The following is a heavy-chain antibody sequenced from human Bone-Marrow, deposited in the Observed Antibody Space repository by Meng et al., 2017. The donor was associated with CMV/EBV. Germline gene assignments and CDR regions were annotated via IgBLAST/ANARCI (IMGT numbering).Heavy chain of an antibody. D-gene: IGHD3/OR15-3a*01. J-gene: IGHJ6*02. Sequence: GESLKISCAASGFTFKNYGMHWVRQAPGKGLEWVAFVLHDEFNKYYEESVEGRFTISRDNFKNTFYLYMTSLRPEDTAVYYCAKVIMDFGERNVYHYYFGLDVWGQGTTVTVSS. V-gene: IGHV3-30*02. CDR2: VLHDEFNK. CDR3: AKVIMDFGERNVYHYYFGLDV. CDR1: GFTFKNYG.